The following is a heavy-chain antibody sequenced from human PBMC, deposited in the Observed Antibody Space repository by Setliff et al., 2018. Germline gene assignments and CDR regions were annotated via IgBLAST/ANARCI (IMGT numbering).Heavy chain of an antibody. CDR3: ARLALTGYDTSGYYYALDYYYYMDV. CDR1: AFSFSTYA. CDR2: ISNSGNSI. J-gene: IGHJ6*03. Sequence: PGGSLRLSCAASAFSFSTYAMNWVRHTPGKGLEWISYISNSGNSIYYADSVKGRFTISRDNANHSLHLQMNNLRAEDTAVYFCARLALTGYDTSGYYYALDYYYYMDVWGKGTTVTVSS. D-gene: IGHD3-22*01. V-gene: IGHV3-48*03.